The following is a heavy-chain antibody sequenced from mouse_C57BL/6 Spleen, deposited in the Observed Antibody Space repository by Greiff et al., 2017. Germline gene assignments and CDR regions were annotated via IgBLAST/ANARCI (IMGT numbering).Heavy chain of an antibody. V-gene: IGHV1-15*01. D-gene: IGHD3-1*01. J-gene: IGHJ4*01. CDR1: GYTFTDYE. CDR3: TPLGAMDY. CDR2: IDPETGGT. Sequence: QVQLKESGAELVRPGASVTLSCKASGYTFTDYEMHWVKQTPVHGLEWIGAIDPETGGTAYNQKFKGKAILTADKSSSTAYMELRSLTSEDSAVYYCTPLGAMDYWGQGTSVTVSS.